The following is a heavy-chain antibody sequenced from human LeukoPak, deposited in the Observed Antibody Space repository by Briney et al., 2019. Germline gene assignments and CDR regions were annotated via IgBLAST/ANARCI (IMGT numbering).Heavy chain of an antibody. Sequence: GGSLRLSCAASGFTFSSYGMSWVRQAPGKGLEWVSAISGSGGSTYYADSVKGRFTISRDNSKNTLYLQMNSLRAEDTAVYYCAKFGLYGEGAFDIWGQGTMVTVSS. V-gene: IGHV3-23*01. CDR2: ISGSGGST. CDR1: GFTFSSYG. CDR3: AKFGLYGEGAFDI. J-gene: IGHJ3*02. D-gene: IGHD3-10*01.